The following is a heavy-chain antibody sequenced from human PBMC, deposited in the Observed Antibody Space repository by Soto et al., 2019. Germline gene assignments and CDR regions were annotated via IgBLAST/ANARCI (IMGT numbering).Heavy chain of an antibody. CDR2: ISGSGGST. D-gene: IGHD3-9*01. Sequence: EVQLLESGGGLVQPGGSLRLSCAASGFTFSSYAMSWVRQAPGKGLELVSAISGSGGSTYYADSVKVRFTISRDNSKNTLYLQMNSLRAEDTAVYYCAKGDWDYWYFDLWGRGTLVTVSS. CDR1: GFTFSSYA. J-gene: IGHJ2*01. CDR3: AKGDWDYWYFDL. V-gene: IGHV3-23*01.